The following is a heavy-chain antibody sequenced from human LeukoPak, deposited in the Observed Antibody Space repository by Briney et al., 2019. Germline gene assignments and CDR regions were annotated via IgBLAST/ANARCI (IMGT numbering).Heavy chain of an antibody. CDR2: ISSSGSTI. CDR3: ARENMYDSSDYYGWSGYYDH. V-gene: IGHV3-48*03. D-gene: IGHD3-22*01. CDR1: GFTFSSYE. Sequence: PGGSLRLSCAASGFTFSSYEMNWVRQAPGKGLEWVSYISSSGSTIYYADSVKGRFNISRDNAKNSLYLQMNSLRAEDTAIYYCARENMYDSSDYYGWSGYYDHWGQGTLVTVSS. J-gene: IGHJ4*02.